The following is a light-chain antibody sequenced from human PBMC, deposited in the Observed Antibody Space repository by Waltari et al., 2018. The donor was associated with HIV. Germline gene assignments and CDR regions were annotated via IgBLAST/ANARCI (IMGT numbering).Light chain of an antibody. CDR3: CSYAGSYTFV. J-gene: IGLJ1*01. V-gene: IGLV2-11*01. CDR1: SSDVGGYNY. Sequence: QSALTQPRSVSGSPGQSVTISCTGTSSDVGGYNYVSWYQQHPGKPPKLMIYDVSKRPSGVPDRFSCSKSGNTASLTISGLQAEDEADYYCCSYAGSYTFVFGTGTKVTVL. CDR2: DVS.